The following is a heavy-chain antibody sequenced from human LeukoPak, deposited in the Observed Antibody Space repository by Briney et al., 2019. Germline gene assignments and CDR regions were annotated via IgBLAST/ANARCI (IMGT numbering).Heavy chain of an antibody. CDR3: ARDMRGFSRLAAAGLFDY. J-gene: IGHJ4*02. CDR1: GGSIXXXXX. Sequence: VSGGSIXXXXXXSXXXQPPXXXLXXXXXIXHSGSTNYNPSLKSQVTKSVDKSKNQFSLKLSSVTAADTAVYYCARDMRGFSRLAAAGLFDYWGQGTLVTVSS. D-gene: IGHD6-13*01. V-gene: IGHV4-4*02. CDR2: IXHSGST.